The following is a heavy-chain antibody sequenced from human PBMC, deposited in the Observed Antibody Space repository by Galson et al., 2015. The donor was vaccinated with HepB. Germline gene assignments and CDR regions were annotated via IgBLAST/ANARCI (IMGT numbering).Heavy chain of an antibody. V-gene: IGHV1-3*01. CDR3: TRSGRFGVSAADHGLF. CDR2: INVGNGDT. CDR1: GYTFTMYA. Sequence: SVKVSCKASGYTFTMYAMHWVRQAPGQRPEWMGWINVGNGDTKYSRKFQGRVAITRDTSANTVYVELANLKFEDTAVYYCTRSGRFGVSAADHGLFRGQGTLVTVSS. J-gene: IGHJ4*02. D-gene: IGHD6-13*01.